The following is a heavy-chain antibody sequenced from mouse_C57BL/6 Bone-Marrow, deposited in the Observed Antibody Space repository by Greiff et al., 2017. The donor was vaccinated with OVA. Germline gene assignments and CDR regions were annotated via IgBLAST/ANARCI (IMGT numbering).Heavy chain of an antibody. CDR3: AKVGQATLAWFAY. CDR2: IDPSDSYT. CDR1: GYTFTSYW. J-gene: IGHJ3*01. V-gene: IGHV1-59*01. Sequence: VQLQQPGAELVRPGTSVKLSCKASGYTFTSYWMHWVKQRPGQGLEWIGVIDPSDSYTNYNQKFKGKATLTVDTSSSTAYMQLSSLTSEVSAVYYCAKVGQATLAWFAYWGQGTLVTVSA. D-gene: IGHD3-2*02.